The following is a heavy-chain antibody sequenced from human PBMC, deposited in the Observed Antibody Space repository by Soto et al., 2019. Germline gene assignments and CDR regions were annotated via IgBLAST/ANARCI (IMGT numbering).Heavy chain of an antibody. CDR1: GFTFSSYS. CDR2: ISSSSSTI. CDR3: ASVTYSSGPIYYYYMDV. Sequence: GGSLRLSCAASGFTFSSYSMNWVRQAPGKGLECVSYISSSSSTIYYADSVKGRFTISRDNAKNSLYLQMNSLRAEDTAEYYCASVTYSSGPIYYYYMDVWGKGTTVTVSS. J-gene: IGHJ6*03. D-gene: IGHD6-19*01. V-gene: IGHV3-48*01.